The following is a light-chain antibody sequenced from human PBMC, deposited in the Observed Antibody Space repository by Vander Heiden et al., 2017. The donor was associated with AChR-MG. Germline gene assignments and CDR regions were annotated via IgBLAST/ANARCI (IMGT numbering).Light chain of an antibody. V-gene: IGKV3-11*01. J-gene: IGKJ5*01. Sequence: EIVLTQSPATVSLSPGERATLSCRASQSVSIYLAWYQQKPGQAPRLLIYDASNRATGIPARFSGSGSGTDFTLTISSLEPEDFAVYYCQQRSKSITFGQGTLLEIE. CDR3: QQRSKSIT. CDR2: DAS. CDR1: QSVSIY.